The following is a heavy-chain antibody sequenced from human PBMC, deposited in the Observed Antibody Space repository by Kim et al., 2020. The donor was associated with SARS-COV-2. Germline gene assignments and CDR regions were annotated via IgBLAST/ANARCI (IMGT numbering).Heavy chain of an antibody. V-gene: IGHV6-1*01. CDR3: AREELGYYGSGSYYV. J-gene: IGHJ4*02. Sequence: VSVKSRITINPDTSKNQFSLQLNSVTTEDTAVYYCAREELGYYGSGSYYVWGQGTLVTVSS. D-gene: IGHD3-10*01.